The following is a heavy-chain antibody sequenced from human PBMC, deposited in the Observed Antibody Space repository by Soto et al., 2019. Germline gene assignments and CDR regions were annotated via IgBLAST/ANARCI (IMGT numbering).Heavy chain of an antibody. CDR2: ISGSGGST. Sequence: PGGSLRLSCAASGFSFSTYSMNWVRQAPGKGLEWVSAISGSGGSTYYADSVKGRFTISRDNSKNTLYLQMNSLRAEDTAVYYCAKGMYYYDSSGSDYWGQGTLVTVSS. D-gene: IGHD3-22*01. V-gene: IGHV3-23*01. CDR3: AKGMYYYDSSGSDY. CDR1: GFSFSTYS. J-gene: IGHJ4*02.